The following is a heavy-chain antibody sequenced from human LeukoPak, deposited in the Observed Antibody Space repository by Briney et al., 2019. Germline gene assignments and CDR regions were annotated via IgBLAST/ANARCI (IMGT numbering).Heavy chain of an antibody. J-gene: IGHJ4*02. V-gene: IGHV3-30*04. CDR2: ISYDGSNK. Sequence: GGSLRLSRAASGFTFSSYAMHWVRQAPGKGLEWVAVISYDGSNKYYADSVKGRFTISRDNSKNTLYLQMNSLGAEDTAVYYCAKDRGIISDYWGQGTLVTVSS. CDR3: AKDRGIISDY. CDR1: GFTFSSYA. D-gene: IGHD3-10*01.